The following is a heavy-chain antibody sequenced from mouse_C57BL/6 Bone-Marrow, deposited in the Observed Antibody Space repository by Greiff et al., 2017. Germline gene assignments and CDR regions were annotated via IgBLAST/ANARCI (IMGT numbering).Heavy chain of an antibody. Sequence: EVNVVESGGDLVKPGGSLTLSCAASGFTFSSYGMSWVRQTPDKRLEWVATISSGGSYTYYPASVKGRFTIYSDNAKNTLYLQRCSQKSEDTALYYCAILPLYYSIGGFDYWGQGTTLTVSS. D-gene: IGHD2-5*01. CDR2: ISSGGSYT. J-gene: IGHJ2*01. CDR3: AILPLYYSIGGFDY. CDR1: GFTFSSYG. V-gene: IGHV5-6*01.